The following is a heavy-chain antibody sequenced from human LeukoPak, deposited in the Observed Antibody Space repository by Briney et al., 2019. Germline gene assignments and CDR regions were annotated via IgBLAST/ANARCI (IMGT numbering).Heavy chain of an antibody. CDR3: AGGYYYDSSGYYEFDY. CDR1: GYTFTSYG. Sequence: ASVKVSCKASGYTFTSYGISWARQAPGQGLEWMGWISAYNGNTNYAQKLQGRVTMTTDTSTSTAYMELRSLRSDDTAVYYCAGGYYYDSSGYYEFDYWGQGTLVTVSS. V-gene: IGHV1-18*01. CDR2: ISAYNGNT. D-gene: IGHD3-22*01. J-gene: IGHJ4*02.